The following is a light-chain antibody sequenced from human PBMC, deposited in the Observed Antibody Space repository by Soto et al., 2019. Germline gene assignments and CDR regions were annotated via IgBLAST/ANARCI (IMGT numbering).Light chain of an antibody. J-gene: IGLJ3*02. CDR3: LLYRGGNWV. V-gene: IGLV7-43*01. CDR1: AGAVTRNSF. CDR2: NTD. Sequence: QTVVTQEPSLTVSPGGTVTVTCASSAGAVTRNSFASWFQQKSGQAPRALISNTDDKLSWTPARFSGSVLGGKAALTLSGVQPEDEADYYCLLYRGGNWVFGGGTKLTVL.